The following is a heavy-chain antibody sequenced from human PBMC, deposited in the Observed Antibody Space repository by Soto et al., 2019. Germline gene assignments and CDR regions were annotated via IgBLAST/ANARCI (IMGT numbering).Heavy chain of an antibody. V-gene: IGHV3-21*01. CDR1: GFTFSSYS. CDR2: ISSSSTYI. D-gene: IGHD3-22*01. CDR3: ASAEYYFDSSGWYY. Sequence: EVPLVESGGGLVKPGGSLRLSCAASGFTFSSYSMNWVRQAPGKGLEWVSSISSSSTYIYYADSVKGRFTISRDNAKNSLYLQMNSLRAEDTAVYYCASAEYYFDSSGWYYWGQGTLVTVSS. J-gene: IGHJ4*02.